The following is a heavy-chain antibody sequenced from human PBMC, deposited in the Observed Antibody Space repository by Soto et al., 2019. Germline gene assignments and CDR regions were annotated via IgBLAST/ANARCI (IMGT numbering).Heavy chain of an antibody. J-gene: IGHJ6*02. CDR3: ARTPYYGSGSYPYYYGMDV. CDR2: ISGSGGST. V-gene: IGHV3-23*01. D-gene: IGHD3-10*01. Sequence: EVQLLESGGGLVQPGGSLRLSCAASGFTFSSYAMSWVRQAPGKGLEWVSAISGSGGSTYYADSVKGRFTISRDNSKTTLYLQMNSLRAEDTAVYYCARTPYYGSGSYPYYYGMDVWGQGTTVTVSS. CDR1: GFTFSSYA.